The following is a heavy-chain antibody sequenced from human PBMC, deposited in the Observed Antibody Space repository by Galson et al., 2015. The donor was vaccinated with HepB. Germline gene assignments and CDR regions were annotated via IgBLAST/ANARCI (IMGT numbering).Heavy chain of an antibody. CDR3: ARHESESKTYAADN. Sequence: SETLSLTCTVSGGSISSSSYYWGWLRQPPGKGLEWIGSFYYTGNTHYNPSLMSRVTISGDTSKNQFSLKLNSVTAADTAVYYCARHESESKTYAADNWGQGTLVTVSS. D-gene: IGHD2-2*01. V-gene: IGHV4-39*01. CDR2: FYYTGNT. J-gene: IGHJ4*02. CDR1: GGSISSSSYY.